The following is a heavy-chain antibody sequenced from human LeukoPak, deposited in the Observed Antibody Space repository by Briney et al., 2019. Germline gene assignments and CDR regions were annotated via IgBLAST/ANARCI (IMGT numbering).Heavy chain of an antibody. CDR3: ARLVSRYQLLLLDY. CDR1: GYTFTGYY. D-gene: IGHD2-2*01. CDR2: INPNSGGT. Sequence: ASVKVSCKASGYTFTGYYMHWVRQAPGQGLEWIGWINPNSGGTNYAQKFQGRVTMTRDTSISTAYMELSRLRSNDTAVYYCARLVSRYQLLLLDYWGQGTLVTVSS. J-gene: IGHJ4*02. V-gene: IGHV1-2*02.